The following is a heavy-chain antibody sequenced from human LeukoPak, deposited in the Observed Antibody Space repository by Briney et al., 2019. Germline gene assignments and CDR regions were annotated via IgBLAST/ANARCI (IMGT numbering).Heavy chain of an antibody. J-gene: IGHJ3*02. CDR1: GFTFTNYA. D-gene: IGHD2-2*01. Sequence: GGSLRLSCAASGFTFTNYAMTWVRQGPGKGLEWVSGLSGSGISTYYADSVKGRFTISRDNSKNTLYLQMNSLRAEDTAVYYCAKDRAPAAGDDAFDIWGQGTMVTVSS. CDR2: LSGSGIST. V-gene: IGHV3-23*01. CDR3: AKDRAPAAGDDAFDI.